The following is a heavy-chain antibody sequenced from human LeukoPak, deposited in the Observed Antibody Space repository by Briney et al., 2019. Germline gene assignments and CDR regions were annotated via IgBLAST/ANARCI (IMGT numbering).Heavy chain of an antibody. CDR3: AKTRRDSGYDFGY. CDR2: IIPIFGTA. CDR1: GGTFSSYA. J-gene: IGHJ4*02. Sequence: SVKVSCKASGGTFSSYAISWVRRAPGQGLEWMGGIIPIFGTANYAQKFQGRVTITADESTSTAYMELSSLRSEDTAVYYCAKTRRDSGYDFGYWGQGTLVTVSS. V-gene: IGHV1-69*13. D-gene: IGHD5-12*01.